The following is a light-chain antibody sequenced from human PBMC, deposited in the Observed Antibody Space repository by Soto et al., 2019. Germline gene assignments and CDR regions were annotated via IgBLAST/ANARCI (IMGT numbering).Light chain of an antibody. J-gene: IGKJ2*01. Sequence: EIQMTQSPSSLSASVGDRATITCRASQSSSSYLNWYQQKPGKAPQLLIYAASSLQSGVPSRFSGSGSGTDFTLTISSLQPEDFATYYCQQSYSTPYTFGQGTKLEI. CDR1: QSSSSY. V-gene: IGKV1-39*01. CDR3: QQSYSTPYT. CDR2: AAS.